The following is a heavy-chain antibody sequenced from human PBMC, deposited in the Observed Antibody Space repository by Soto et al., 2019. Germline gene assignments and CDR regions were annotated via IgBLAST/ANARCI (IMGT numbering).Heavy chain of an antibody. D-gene: IGHD7-27*01. Sequence: QVQLVQSGAEVKKPGSSVKVSCKASGGTFKNFNFNCVRQAPGQGLEWMGGLIPMFGTADYAQRFQGRVTITADDSTSTAYMELSSLRSEDTAVYYCARDETGDSYYYYYGMDVWGQGTTVTVSS. CDR1: GGTFKNFN. CDR3: ARDETGDSYYYYYGMDV. CDR2: LIPMFGTA. J-gene: IGHJ6*02. V-gene: IGHV1-69*01.